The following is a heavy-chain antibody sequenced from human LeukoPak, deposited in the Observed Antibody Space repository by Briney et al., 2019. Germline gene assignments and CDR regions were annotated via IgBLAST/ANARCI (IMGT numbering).Heavy chain of an antibody. J-gene: IGHJ6*03. CDR1: GGSISSYY. Sequence: PSETLSLTCTVSGGSISSYYCSWIRQPPGKGLGWIGYIYYSGSTNYNPSLKKRVPISVDTSKNKFSLKLSSVTAADTAVYYCARHFYSRSWSYYYYMDVWGKGTTVTVSS. D-gene: IGHD6-13*01. V-gene: IGHV4-59*08. CDR2: IYYSGST. CDR3: ARHFYSRSWSYYYYMDV.